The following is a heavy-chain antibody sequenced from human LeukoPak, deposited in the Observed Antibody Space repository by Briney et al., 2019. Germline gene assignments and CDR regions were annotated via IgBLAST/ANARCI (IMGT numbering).Heavy chain of an antibody. CDR1: GFTFSSYG. CDR3: AKLSRGEGGGNFDY. D-gene: IGHD3-16*01. CDR2: ISGSGGST. J-gene: IGHJ4*02. Sequence: PGGSLRLSCAASGFTFSSYGMSWVRQAPGKGLEWVSSISGSGGSTYYADSVKGRFTISRDNSKNTLYLQMNSLRAEDTAVYYCAKLSRGEGGGNFDYWGQGTLVTVSS. V-gene: IGHV3-23*01.